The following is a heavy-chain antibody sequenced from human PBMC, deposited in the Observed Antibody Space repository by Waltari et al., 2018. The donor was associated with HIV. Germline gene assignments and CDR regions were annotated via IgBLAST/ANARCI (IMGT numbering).Heavy chain of an antibody. J-gene: IGHJ4*02. D-gene: IGHD3-16*01. CDR1: GFTFSHNW. CDR2: SNEGGSEK. CDR3: AGRAVGGGGIAGSSIDY. Sequence: EVQLVESGGGLVQPGGSLRLSCAGSGFTFSHNWMTWVRQAPGKGVEGVGRSNEGGSEKHDVDSGEGRFTSSRDDAKNSVYLQLNSLRAEDTAVYYCAGRAVGGGGIAGSSIDYWGQGTLVTVSS. V-gene: IGHV3-7*01.